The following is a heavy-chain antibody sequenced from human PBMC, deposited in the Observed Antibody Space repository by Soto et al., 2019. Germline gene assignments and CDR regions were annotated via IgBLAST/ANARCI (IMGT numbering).Heavy chain of an antibody. CDR1: GYTFTSYA. J-gene: IGHJ4*02. CDR3: ARGPGGPDGPGDY. CDR2: INAGNGNT. V-gene: IGHV1-3*01. Sequence: QVQLVQSGAEVKKPGASVKVSCKASGYTFTSYAMHWVRQALGQRLEWMGWINAGNGNTTYSQKFQGRVTITRDTSASTADRERSSLRSEDTAVYYCARGPGGPDGPGDYWGQGTLVTVSS. D-gene: IGHD2-15*01.